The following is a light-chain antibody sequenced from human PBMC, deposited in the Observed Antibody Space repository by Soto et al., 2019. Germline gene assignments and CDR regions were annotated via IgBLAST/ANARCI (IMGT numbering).Light chain of an antibody. CDR3: T. CDR1: QSISSW. V-gene: IGKV1-5*01. Sequence: DIQMTQSPSALSASVGDRVTITCRASQSISSWLAWYQQKPGKAPRLLIYDASYLERGVPSRFSGSGSGTEFTLTISDLQPDDLGTYFWTFGPGTKVDIK. J-gene: IGKJ1*01. CDR2: DAS.